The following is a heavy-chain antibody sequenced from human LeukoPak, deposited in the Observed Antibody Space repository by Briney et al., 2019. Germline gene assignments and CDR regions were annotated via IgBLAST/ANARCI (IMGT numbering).Heavy chain of an antibody. D-gene: IGHD3-10*01. V-gene: IGHV1-2*02. J-gene: IGHJ4*02. CDR1: GYTFTGYY. Sequence: ASVKVSCKASGYTFTGYYMHWVRQAPGQGLEWMGWINPNSGGTNYAQKFQGRVTMTRDTSISTAYMELSRLRSDDTAVYYCAIDLPSGDSYYFDYWGQGTLVTVSS. CDR3: AIDLPSGDSYYFDY. CDR2: INPNSGGT.